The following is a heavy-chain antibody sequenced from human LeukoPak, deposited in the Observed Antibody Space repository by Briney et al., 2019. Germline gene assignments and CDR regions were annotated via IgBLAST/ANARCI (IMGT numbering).Heavy chain of an antibody. J-gene: IGHJ3*02. D-gene: IGHD3-22*01. CDR2: IRSKAYGGTT. CDR1: GFTFSSYS. V-gene: IGHV3-49*04. CDR3: TRCHYDSSGKDAFDI. Sequence: GGSLRLSCAASGFTFSSYSMNWVRQAPGKGLEWVGFIRSKAYGGTTEYAASVKGRFTISRDDSKSIAYLQMNSLKTEDTAVYYCTRCHYDSSGKDAFDIWGQGTMVTVSS.